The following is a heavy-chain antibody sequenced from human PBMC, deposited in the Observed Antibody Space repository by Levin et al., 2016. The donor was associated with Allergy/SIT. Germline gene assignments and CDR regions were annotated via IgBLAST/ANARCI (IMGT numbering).Heavy chain of an antibody. D-gene: IGHD2-2*01. V-gene: IGHV3-30*02. J-gene: IGHJ3*02. CDR3: AKGFRYHLQVPDDAFDI. CDR1: GFTFSSYG. CDR2: IRYDGSNK. Sequence: GESLKISCAASGFTFSSYGMHWVRQAPGKGLEWVAFIRYDGSNKYYADSVKGRFTISRDNSKNTLYLQMNSLRAEDTAVYYRAKGFRYHLQVPDDAFDIWGQGTMVTVSS.